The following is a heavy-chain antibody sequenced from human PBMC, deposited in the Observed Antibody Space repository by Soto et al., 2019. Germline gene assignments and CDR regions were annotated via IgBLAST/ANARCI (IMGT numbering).Heavy chain of an antibody. Sequence: SETLSLTCTVSGGSISSGDYYWSWIRQPPGKGLEWIGYIYYSGSTYYNPSLKSRVTISVDTSKNQFSLKLSSVTAADTAVYYCARDGTYYYGSGSYYVMDVWGQGTTVTVSS. J-gene: IGHJ6*02. CDR1: GGSISSGDYY. CDR3: ARDGTYYYGSGSYYVMDV. V-gene: IGHV4-30-4*01. D-gene: IGHD3-10*01. CDR2: IYYSGST.